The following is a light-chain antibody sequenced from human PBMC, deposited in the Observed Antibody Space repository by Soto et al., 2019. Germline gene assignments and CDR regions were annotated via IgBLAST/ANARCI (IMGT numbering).Light chain of an antibody. V-gene: IGKV3-11*01. CDR2: DTS. J-gene: IGKJ3*01. Sequence: ESVLTQSPATLSLSPGERATLSCRASQTVSSFLAWYQQKPGQAPRLLIYDTSNRATGIPARFSGSRSGTNFTLTISSLEPEDFAVYFCQQRSNWPTFGPGTKDDMK. CDR3: QQRSNWPT. CDR1: QTVSSF.